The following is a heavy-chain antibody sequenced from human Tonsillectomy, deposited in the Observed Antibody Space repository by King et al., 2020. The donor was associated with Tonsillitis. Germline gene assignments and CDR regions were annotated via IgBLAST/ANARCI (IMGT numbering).Heavy chain of an antibody. CDR2: ISGSGGST. J-gene: IGHJ4*01. Sequence: VQLVEXXGGLVQPXGSLXLSCAASGFTFSSYAMXWVRQAPGKGLEWVSAISGSGGSTYYADSVKGRFTISRDNSKNTLYLQMNSLRAEDTAVYYCAKXTXXXXXXCSGXDTPXXYWGXGTLVTVSX. CDR1: GFTFSSYA. CDR3: AKXTXXXXXXCSGXDTPXXY. D-gene: IGHD5-12*01. V-gene: IGHV3-23*04.